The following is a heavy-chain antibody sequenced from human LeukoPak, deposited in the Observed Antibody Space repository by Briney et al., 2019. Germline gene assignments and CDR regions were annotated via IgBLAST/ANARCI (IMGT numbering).Heavy chain of an antibody. CDR3: ARRAMVRGVIIKGGFDY. CDR1: GGAFSGYY. Sequence: SETLSLTCAVYGGAFSGYYWSWIRQPPGKGLEWIGEINHSGSTNYNPSLKSRVTISVDTSKNQFSLKLSSVTAADTAVYYCARRAMVRGVIIKGGFDYWGQGTLVTVSS. V-gene: IGHV4-34*01. D-gene: IGHD3-10*01. J-gene: IGHJ4*02. CDR2: INHSGST.